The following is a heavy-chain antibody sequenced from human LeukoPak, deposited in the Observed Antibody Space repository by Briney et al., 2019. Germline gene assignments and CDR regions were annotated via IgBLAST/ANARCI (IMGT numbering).Heavy chain of an antibody. J-gene: IGHJ6*03. Sequence: SETLSLTCAVYGGSFSGYYWSWIRQPPGKGLEWIGEINHSGSTNYNPPLKSRVTISVDTSKNQFSLKLSSVTAADTAVYYCARGLGRGYSGYDYPAYYYMDVWGKGTTVTVSS. D-gene: IGHD5-12*01. V-gene: IGHV4-34*01. CDR3: ARGLGRGYSGYDYPAYYYMDV. CDR1: GGSFSGYY. CDR2: INHSGST.